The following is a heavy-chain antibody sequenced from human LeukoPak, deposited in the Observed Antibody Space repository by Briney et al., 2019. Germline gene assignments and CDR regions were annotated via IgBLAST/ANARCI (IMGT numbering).Heavy chain of an antibody. Sequence: PGGSLRLSCAASGFTFSSYAMSWVRQAPGKGLEWVSAISGSGGSTYYADSVKGRFTISSDNSKNTLYLQMNSLRAEDTAVYYCAKGPEYYDFWSGYYPDAFDIWGQGTMVTVSS. V-gene: IGHV3-23*01. CDR2: ISGSGGST. J-gene: IGHJ3*02. CDR1: GFTFSSYA. CDR3: AKGPEYYDFWSGYYPDAFDI. D-gene: IGHD3-3*01.